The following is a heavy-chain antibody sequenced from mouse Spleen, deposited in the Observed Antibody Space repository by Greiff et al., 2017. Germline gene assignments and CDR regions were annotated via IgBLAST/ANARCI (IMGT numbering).Heavy chain of an antibody. Sequence: VKLQESGAELVKPGASVKLSCKASGYTFTSYWMQWVKQRPGQGLEWIGEIDPSDSYTNYNQKFKGKATLTVDTSSSTAYMQLSSLTSEDSAVYYCARGDTRVYFDYWGQGTTLTVSS. D-gene: IGHD3-3*01. J-gene: IGHJ2*01. CDR1: GYTFTSYW. V-gene: IGHV1-50*01. CDR2: IDPSDSYT. CDR3: ARGDTRVYFDY.